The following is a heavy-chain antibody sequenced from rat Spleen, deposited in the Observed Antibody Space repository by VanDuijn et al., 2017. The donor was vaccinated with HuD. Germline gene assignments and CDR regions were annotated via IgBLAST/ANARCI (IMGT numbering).Heavy chain of an antibody. D-gene: IGHD4-4*01. J-gene: IGHJ4*01. Sequence: QVQLKESGPGLVQPSQTLSLTCTVSGFSLTSNSVSWVRQPPGKGLEWMGAIWSGGSTDYNSALKSRLSISRDTSKSQVFLKMNSLQTEDRAIYFCTRGIRGSYVMDAWGQGASVTVSS. CDR3: TRGIRGSYVMDA. V-gene: IGHV2-1*01. CDR2: IWSGGST. CDR1: GFSLTSNS.